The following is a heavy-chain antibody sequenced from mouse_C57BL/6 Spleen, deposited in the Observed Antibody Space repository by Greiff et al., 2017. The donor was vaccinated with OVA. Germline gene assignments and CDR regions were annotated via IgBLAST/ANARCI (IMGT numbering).Heavy chain of an antibody. D-gene: IGHD1-1*01. CDR2: IYPGDGDT. CDR3: ARLVYYYGSSFRYFDV. CDR1: GYAFSSSW. J-gene: IGHJ1*03. V-gene: IGHV1-82*01. Sequence: QVQLKQSGPELVKPGASVKISCKASGYAFSSSWMNWVKQRPGKGLEWIGRIYPGDGDTNYNGKFKGKATLTADNSSSTAYMKLSSLTSEDPAVYFCARLVYYYGSSFRYFDVWGKGTTVTVSS.